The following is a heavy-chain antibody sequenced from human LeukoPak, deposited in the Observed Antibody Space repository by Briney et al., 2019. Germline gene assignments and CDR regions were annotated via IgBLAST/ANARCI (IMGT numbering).Heavy chain of an antibody. CDR2: ISCSSSTI. D-gene: IGHD3-10*01. CDR1: GLTISSYS. Sequence: GGSLRLSCAASGLTISSYSMNWVPQAPGKGLQWVSYISCSSSTISYADSVKGRFTISRDNDKNSLYLQMNSLRAEDTAVYYCARALWFGETFPAYWGQGTLVTVSS. J-gene: IGHJ4*02. CDR3: ARALWFGETFPAY. V-gene: IGHV3-48*01.